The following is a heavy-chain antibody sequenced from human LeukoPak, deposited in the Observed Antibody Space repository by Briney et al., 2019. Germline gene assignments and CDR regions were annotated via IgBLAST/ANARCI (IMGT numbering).Heavy chain of an antibody. CDR2: ISYDGSNK. V-gene: IGHV3-30*03. D-gene: IGHD3-10*01. Sequence: PGGSLRLSCAASGFTFSSYGMHWVRQAPGKGLEWVAVISYDGSNKYYADSVKGRSTISRDNSKNTLYLQMNSLRAEDTAVYYCWTYYYGSGTTDAFDIWGQGTMVTVSS. J-gene: IGHJ3*02. CDR1: GFTFSSYG. CDR3: WTYYYGSGTTDAFDI.